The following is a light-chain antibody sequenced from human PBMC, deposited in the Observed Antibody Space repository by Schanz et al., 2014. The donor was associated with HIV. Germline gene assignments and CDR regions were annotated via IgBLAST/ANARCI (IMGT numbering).Light chain of an antibody. Sequence: QSALTQPASVSGSPGQSVTISCTGTNSDVGGHNYVSWFQQHPGKAPRLIIYEVTKRPSGVPNRFSGSKSGNTASLTVSGLQAEDEADYYCSSYAGSNNLVFGGGTKVTVL. CDR1: NSDVGGHNY. CDR3: SSYAGSNNLV. J-gene: IGLJ2*01. CDR2: EVT. V-gene: IGLV2-8*01.